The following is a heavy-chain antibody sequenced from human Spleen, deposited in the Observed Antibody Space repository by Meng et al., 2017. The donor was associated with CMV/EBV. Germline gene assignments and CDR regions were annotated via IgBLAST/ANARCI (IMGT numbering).Heavy chain of an antibody. V-gene: IGHV6-1*01. CDR2: TYYRSKWYN. CDR1: GDSASSNSAA. CDR3: ARQEGYQLLEFDP. Sequence: GDSASSNSAAWNWIRQSPSRGLEWLGRTYYRSKWYNDYAVSVKSRITINPDTSKNQFSLQLNSVTPEDTAVYYCARQEGYQLLEFDPWGQGTLVTVSS. D-gene: IGHD2-2*01. J-gene: IGHJ5*02.